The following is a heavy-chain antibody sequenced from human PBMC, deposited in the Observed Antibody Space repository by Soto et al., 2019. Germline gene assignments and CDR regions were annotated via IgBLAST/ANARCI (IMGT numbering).Heavy chain of an antibody. Sequence: QITLKESGPTLVKPTQTLTLTCTFSGFSLSTSGVGVGWIRQPPGKALEWLALIYWDDDKRYSPSLKSRLTITKDTSQTQVVLTMTNMNPVNTATYYCAHLDKTKVAKGGDFDYWGQGTLVTVSS. CDR2: IYWDDDK. CDR1: GFSLSTSGVG. CDR3: AHLDKTKVAKGGDFDY. J-gene: IGHJ4*02. D-gene: IGHD4-17*01. V-gene: IGHV2-5*02.